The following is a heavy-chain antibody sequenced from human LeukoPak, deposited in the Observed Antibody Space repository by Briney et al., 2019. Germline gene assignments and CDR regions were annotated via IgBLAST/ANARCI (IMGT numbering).Heavy chain of an antibody. D-gene: IGHD3-10*01. Sequence: ASVKVSCKASGYTFTSYGIRWVRQAPGQGLEWMGWISAYNGNTNYAQKLQGRVTMTTDTSTSTAYMELRSLRADDSAVYYCVREKGHYYGSGSDYWGQGTLVTVSS. CDR3: VREKGHYYGSGSDY. CDR2: ISAYNGNT. CDR1: GYTFTSYG. V-gene: IGHV1-18*01. J-gene: IGHJ4*02.